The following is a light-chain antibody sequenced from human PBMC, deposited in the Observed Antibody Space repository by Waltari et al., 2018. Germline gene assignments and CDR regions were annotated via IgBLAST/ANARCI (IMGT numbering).Light chain of an antibody. CDR2: LAS. CDR3: MQVLQAPFI. J-gene: IGKJ3*01. Sequence: DIVMTQSPRPLTVTPEEQASISCKFNQSLLYTNGYNYFDWYIKMPGQSHQLLIYLASNRSSGVPDRFSGSASGTEFTLNIRRVEPKDVVVYYCMQVLQAPFIFGPGTKVDIK. V-gene: IGKV2-28*01. CDR1: QSLLYTNGYNY.